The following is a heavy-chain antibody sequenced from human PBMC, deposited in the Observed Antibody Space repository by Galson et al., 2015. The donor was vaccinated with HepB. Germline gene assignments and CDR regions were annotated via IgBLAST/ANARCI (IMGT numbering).Heavy chain of an antibody. CDR1: GGSISGGDYY. CDR3: AREIPHDAFDV. J-gene: IGHJ3*01. V-gene: IGHV4-30-4*01. CDR2: IYYGGST. Sequence: TLSLTCTVSGGSISGGDYYLSWIRQPPGKGLEWIGNIYYGGSTYYNSSLKSRVAISVDTSKNQFSLKLSSVTAADTAVYYCAREIPHDAFDVWGQGTMVTVSS.